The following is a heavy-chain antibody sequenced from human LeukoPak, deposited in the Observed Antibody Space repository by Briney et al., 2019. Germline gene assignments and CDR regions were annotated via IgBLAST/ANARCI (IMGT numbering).Heavy chain of an antibody. V-gene: IGHV1-69*13. J-gene: IGHJ1*01. CDR3: ANSQLADYDRVGYFQH. CDR1: GGTFSSYA. CDR2: IIPIFGAA. D-gene: IGHD3-22*01. Sequence: SVKVSCKASGGTFSSYAISWVRQAPGQGLEWMGGIIPIFGAANYAQKFQGRVTITVDESTSTAYMELSSLRSEDTAVYYCANSQLADYDRVGYFQHWGQGTLVTVSS.